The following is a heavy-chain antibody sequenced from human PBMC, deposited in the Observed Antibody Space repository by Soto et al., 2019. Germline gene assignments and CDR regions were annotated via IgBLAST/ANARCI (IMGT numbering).Heavy chain of an antibody. CDR1: GFTFSSYS. Sequence: GGSLRLSCAASGFTFSSYSMNWVRQAPGKGLEWVSSISSSSSYIYYADSVKGRFTISRDNAKNSLYLQMNSLRAEDTAVYYCARDSPNIVVVPAAIYFDYWGQGTLVTVSS. V-gene: IGHV3-21*01. D-gene: IGHD2-2*01. CDR2: ISSSSSYI. CDR3: ARDSPNIVVVPAAIYFDY. J-gene: IGHJ4*02.